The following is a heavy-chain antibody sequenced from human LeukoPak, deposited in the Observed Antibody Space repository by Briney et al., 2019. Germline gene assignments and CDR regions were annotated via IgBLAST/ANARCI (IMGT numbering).Heavy chain of an antibody. D-gene: IGHD6-19*01. CDR1: GFIFSRYS. J-gene: IGHJ4*02. CDR3: ARDCRSSGWYYFVY. V-gene: IGHV3-21*01. Sequence: GGSLRLSCAASGFIFSRYSMQWLRQAPGKGLEGVSSISSSSTYIYYAVSVKRRFNISRDNAKNSLYLQMNSLRAEDTAVYYWARDCRSSGWYYFVYWGQGTLVTVSS. CDR2: ISSSSTYI.